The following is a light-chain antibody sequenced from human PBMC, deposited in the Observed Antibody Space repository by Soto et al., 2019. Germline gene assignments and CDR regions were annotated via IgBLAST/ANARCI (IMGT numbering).Light chain of an antibody. CDR3: QQSYSSSPIT. CDR1: ETISTF. V-gene: IGKV1-39*01. J-gene: IGKJ5*01. CDR2: AAS. Sequence: DIQLTQSPSSLSASVGDRVTMTCRASETISTFLNWYQHKPGKAPRLLISAASRLQSGVPPRFSGSGSGTEFTLTINSLRPEDFASYYCQQSYSSSPITFGPGTRPEIK.